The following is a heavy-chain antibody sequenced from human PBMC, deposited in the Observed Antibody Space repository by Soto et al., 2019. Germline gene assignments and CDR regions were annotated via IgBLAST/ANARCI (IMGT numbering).Heavy chain of an antibody. CDR1: GECIEGYV. D-gene: IGHD3-22*01. J-gene: IGHJ1*01. Sequence: SETLSLRCAVYGECIEGYVWSWIRHSPGKGLEWIGEINDTXRTNPQPSNKSRLTMSVDTSKNRFSLKLSSMTAADTAVYYCPRGWYYYDGNGYDYTTILDCWRHGTLVTVSS. V-gene: IGHV4-34*01. CDR3: PRGWYYYDGNGYDYTTILDC. CDR2: INDTXRT.